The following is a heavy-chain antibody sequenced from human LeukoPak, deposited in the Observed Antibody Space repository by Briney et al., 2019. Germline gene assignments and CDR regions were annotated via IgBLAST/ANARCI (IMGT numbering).Heavy chain of an antibody. CDR1: RYTFTGYY. CDR2: INPNSGGT. CDR3: ARRFCSGGSCSLDY. D-gene: IGHD2-15*01. V-gene: IGHV1-2*06. Sequence: ASVKVSCKASRYTFTGYYMHWVRQAPGQGLEWMGRINPNSGGTNYAQKFQGRVTMTRDTSISTAYMELSRLRSDDTAVYYCARRFCSGGSCSLDYWGQGTLVTVSS. J-gene: IGHJ4*02.